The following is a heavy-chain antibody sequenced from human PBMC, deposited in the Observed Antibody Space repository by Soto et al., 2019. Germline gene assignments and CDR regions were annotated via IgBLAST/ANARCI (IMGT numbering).Heavy chain of an antibody. CDR3: ARDLFPGPRGIVVVAATLITAY. J-gene: IGHJ4*02. Sequence: GGSLRLSCAASGFTFSSYAMHWVRQAPGKGLEWVAVISYDGSNKYYADSVKGRFTISRDNSKNTLYLQMNSLRAEDTAVYYCARDLFPGPRGIVVVAATLITAYWCQATLVTVSS. D-gene: IGHD2-15*01. V-gene: IGHV3-30-3*01. CDR1: GFTFSSYA. CDR2: ISYDGSNK.